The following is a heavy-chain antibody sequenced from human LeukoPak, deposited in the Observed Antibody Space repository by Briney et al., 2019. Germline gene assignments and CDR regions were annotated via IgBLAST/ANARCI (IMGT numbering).Heavy chain of an antibody. Sequence: GGSLRLSCAASGFTFTTYWMHWVRQAPGKGLVWVSHINSDGSITSYADSVKGRFTISRDNAKNTLYLQMNSLRAEDTAVYYCTRDAVDTANAVWGQGTTVTVSS. V-gene: IGHV3-74*01. D-gene: IGHD5-18*01. CDR1: GFTFTTYW. CDR3: TRDAVDTANAV. CDR2: INSDGSIT. J-gene: IGHJ6*02.